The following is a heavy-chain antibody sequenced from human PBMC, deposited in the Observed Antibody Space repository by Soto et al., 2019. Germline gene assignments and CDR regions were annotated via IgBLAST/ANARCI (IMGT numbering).Heavy chain of an antibody. CDR1: GSTFSSDA. D-gene: IGHD7-27*01. CDR3: ARELGLNWSMPPRHNYDMDV. V-gene: IGHV1-18*01. J-gene: IGHJ6*03. Sequence: QVQLVQSGAEVKKPGASVKVACEASGSTFSSDAIIWVRQAPGQGLEWVGWISVHSVNTKYAQNFQGRVTMTADISTRTVYMALSNRIADGTAVHYCARELGLNWSMPPRHNYDMDVWCKGTTVTVSS. CDR2: ISVHSVNT.